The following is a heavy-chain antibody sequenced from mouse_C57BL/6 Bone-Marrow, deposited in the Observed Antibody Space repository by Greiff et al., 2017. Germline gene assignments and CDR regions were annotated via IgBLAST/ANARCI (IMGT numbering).Heavy chain of an antibody. CDR3: AREGSAEYHAMDY. J-gene: IGHJ4*01. CDR2: IYPGSGST. Sequence: QVQLQQPGAELVKPGASVKMSCQASGYTFTSYWITWVKQRPGQGLEWIGDIYPGSGSTNYNEKFKSKATLTVATSSSTAYIRLSNLTSEVSAVYYSAREGSAEYHAMDYWGQGTAVTVSS. D-gene: IGHD1-1*02. CDR1: GYTFTSYW. V-gene: IGHV1-55*01.